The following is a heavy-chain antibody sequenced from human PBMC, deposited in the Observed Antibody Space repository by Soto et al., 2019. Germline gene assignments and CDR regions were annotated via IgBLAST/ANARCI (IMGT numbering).Heavy chain of an antibody. J-gene: IGHJ6*02. CDR3: AREGPRPYYYYGMDV. Sequence: GASVKVSCKASGYTFTRYGISWVRRAPGQGLEWMGWISGYNGNTNYEQKFQDRVTMTTDTTTNTAYMELRSLRSDDTAVYYCAREGPRPYYYYGMDVWGQGTTVTVSS. CDR1: GYTFTRYG. V-gene: IGHV1-18*01. CDR2: ISGYNGNT.